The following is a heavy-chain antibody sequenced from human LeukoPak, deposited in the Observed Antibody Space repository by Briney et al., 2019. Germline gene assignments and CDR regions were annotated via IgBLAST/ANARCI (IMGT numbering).Heavy chain of an antibody. CDR1: GGTLSSYG. CDR3: ARTNYYDSSGYQGAGTYYYGMDV. D-gene: IGHD3-22*01. J-gene: IGHJ6*02. Sequence: GASVKVSCKASGGTLSSYGITWVRQAPGQGLEWMGRIIPIFGIANDAQKFQGRVTMTADTSTSTAYMELSSLRSEDTAVYYCARTNYYDSSGYQGAGTYYYGMDVWGQGTTVTVSS. V-gene: IGHV1-69*04. CDR2: IIPIFGIA.